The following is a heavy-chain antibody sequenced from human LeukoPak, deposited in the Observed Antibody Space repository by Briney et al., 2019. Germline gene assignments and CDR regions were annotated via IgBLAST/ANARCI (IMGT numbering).Heavy chain of an antibody. CDR1: GYTLTELS. D-gene: IGHD6-13*01. J-gene: IGHJ3*02. V-gene: IGHV1-24*01. CDR2: FDPEDGET. CDR3: ARGWRSSSWYVAYQPRSDAFDI. Sequence: ASVKVSCKVSGYTLTELSMHWVRQAPGKGLEWMGGFDPEDGETIYAQKFQGRVTMTEDTSTDTAYMELSSLRSDDTAVYYCARGWRSSSWYVAYQPRSDAFDIWGQGTMVTASS.